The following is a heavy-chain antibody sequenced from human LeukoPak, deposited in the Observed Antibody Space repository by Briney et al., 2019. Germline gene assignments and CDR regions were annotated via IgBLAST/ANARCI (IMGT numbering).Heavy chain of an antibody. Sequence: GGSLRLSCAASGFTFSISGMNWVRQAPGKGLERVSSISSSSSYIHYADSVKGRFTISRDNAQNSLHLQMNSLRAEDTAVYFCARERDCGRFSCGAYYFKSWGQGTLVTVSS. D-gene: IGHD2-15*01. CDR3: ARERDCGRFSCGAYYFKS. CDR2: ISSSSSYI. CDR1: GFTFSISG. V-gene: IGHV3-21*01. J-gene: IGHJ4*02.